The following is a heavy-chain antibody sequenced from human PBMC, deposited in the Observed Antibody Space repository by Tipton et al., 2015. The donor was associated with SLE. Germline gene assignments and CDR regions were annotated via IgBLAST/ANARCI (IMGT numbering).Heavy chain of an antibody. D-gene: IGHD1-1*01. Sequence: SLRLSCAASGFSLSTYPMNWVRQAPGQGLEWVSVVYTSGNTYYRDSVKGRFTISRDNSKNTLYLQMSNLRPEDTAMYYCATRTTTSVWGQGTLVTVSS. CDR2: VYTSGNT. CDR3: ATRTTTSV. V-gene: IGHV3-23*03. CDR1: GFSLSTYP. J-gene: IGHJ4*02.